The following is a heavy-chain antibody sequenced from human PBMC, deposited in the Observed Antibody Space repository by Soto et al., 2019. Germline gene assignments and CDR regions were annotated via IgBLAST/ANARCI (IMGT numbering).Heavy chain of an antibody. CDR3: ARLHGYSGSYSGDYYYYYGMDV. Sequence: PGGSLRLSCAASGFTFSSYSMNWVRQAPGKGLEWVSSISSSSSYIYYADSVKGRFTISRDNAKNSLYLQMNSLRAEDTAVYYCARLHGYSGSYSGDYYYYYGMDVWGQGTTVTVSS. J-gene: IGHJ6*02. D-gene: IGHD1-26*01. V-gene: IGHV3-21*01. CDR1: GFTFSSYS. CDR2: ISSSSSYI.